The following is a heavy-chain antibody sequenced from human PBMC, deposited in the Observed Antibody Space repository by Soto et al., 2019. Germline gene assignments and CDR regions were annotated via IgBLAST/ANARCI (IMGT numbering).Heavy chain of an antibody. J-gene: IGHJ3*02. CDR3: ANLGLVTPDAFDI. V-gene: IGHV3-9*01. CDR2: ISWNSGSI. Sequence: GGSLRLSCAASGFTFDDYAMHWVRQAPGKGLEWVSGISWNSGSIGYADSVKGRFTISRDNAKNSLYLQMNSLRAEDTAVYYCANLGLVTPDAFDIWGKGTMVTVSS. CDR1: GFTFDDYA. D-gene: IGHD3-9*01.